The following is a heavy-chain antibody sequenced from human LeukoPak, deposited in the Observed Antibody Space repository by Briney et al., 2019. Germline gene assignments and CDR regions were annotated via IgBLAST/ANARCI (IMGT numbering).Heavy chain of an antibody. CDR2: ISSNGGST. V-gene: IGHV3-64*01. J-gene: IGHJ6*02. CDR1: GFTFSSYA. CDR3: ARTKPYYYDSSGYYYPPDYYYGVDV. Sequence: GGSLRLSCAASGFTFSSYAMPWVRQAPGKGLEYVSAISSNGGSTYYANSVKGRFTISRDNSKNTLYLQMGSLRAEDMAVYYCARTKPYYYDSSGYYYPPDYYYGVDVWGQGTTVTVSS. D-gene: IGHD3-22*01.